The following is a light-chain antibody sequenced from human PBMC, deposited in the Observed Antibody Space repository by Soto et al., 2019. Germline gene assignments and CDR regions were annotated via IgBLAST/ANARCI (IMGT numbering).Light chain of an antibody. CDR2: GAS. CDR1: QSVSSNY. V-gene: IGKV3-20*01. Sequence: EIVLTQSPGTLSLSPGERATLSRRASQSVSSNYLAWYQQKPGQAPRLLIYGASRGAAGIPDRFSGSGSGTDVTLTINRLEPEDFAVYFCQQYRRSPMFTFGQGTKVEIK. J-gene: IGKJ2*01. CDR3: QQYRRSPMFT.